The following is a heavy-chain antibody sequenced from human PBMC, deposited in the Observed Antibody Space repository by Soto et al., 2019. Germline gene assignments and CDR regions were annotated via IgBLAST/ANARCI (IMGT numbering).Heavy chain of an antibody. CDR1: GFTFSSYS. V-gene: IGHV3-21*01. Sequence: LILSCAASGFTFSSYSMNWVRQAPGKGLEWVSSISRSAGNTYYADSVKGRFTISRDNAKNSMYLQMNSLKAEDTAVYYCARAQVPVLDALVMLGQGTMVTVS. CDR3: ARAQVPVLDALVM. CDR2: ISRSAGNT. J-gene: IGHJ3*02.